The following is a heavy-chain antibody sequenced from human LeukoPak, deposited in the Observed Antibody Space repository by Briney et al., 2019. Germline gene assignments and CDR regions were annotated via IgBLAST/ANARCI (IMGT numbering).Heavy chain of an antibody. V-gene: IGHV3-74*01. Sequence: PGGSLILSCAASGFTFSNYWMHWVRQAPGKGLVWVSRINSDGSTTTYADSVKGRFTISRDNAKNTLYLQMNSLRAKDTAVYYCARSRVEMATSLLDYWGQGTLVTVSS. D-gene: IGHD5-24*01. CDR2: INSDGSTT. CDR3: ARSRVEMATSLLDY. CDR1: GFTFSNYW. J-gene: IGHJ4*02.